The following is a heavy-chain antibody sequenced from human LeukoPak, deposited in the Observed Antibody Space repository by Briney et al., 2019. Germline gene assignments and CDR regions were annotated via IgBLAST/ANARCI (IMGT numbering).Heavy chain of an antibody. CDR3: ARDLGIAAAKSDY. V-gene: IGHV3-21*01. D-gene: IGHD6-13*01. CDR2: ISSSSSYI. Sequence: GGSLRLSCAASGFTFSSYSMNWVRQAPGKGLEWVSSISSSSSYIYYADSVKGRFTIPRDNAKNSLYLQMNSLRAEDTAVYYCARDLGIAAAKSDYWGQGTLVTVSS. J-gene: IGHJ4*02. CDR1: GFTFSSYS.